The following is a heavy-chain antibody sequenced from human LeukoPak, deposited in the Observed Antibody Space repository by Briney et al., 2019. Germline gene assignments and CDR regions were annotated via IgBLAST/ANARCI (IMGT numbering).Heavy chain of an antibody. J-gene: IGHJ3*02. Sequence: SETLSLTCAVSGYSISNDYYWGWIRQPPGRGLEWIGHIYHSGSGYYNPSLKSRVAMSVDTSKNQFSLKLSSVTAADTAVYYCAREGIYYDSNGYYHDAFDIWGQGTMVTVSS. CDR2: IYHSGSG. CDR3: AREGIYYDSNGYYHDAFDI. V-gene: IGHV4-38-2*02. D-gene: IGHD3-22*01. CDR1: GYSISNDYY.